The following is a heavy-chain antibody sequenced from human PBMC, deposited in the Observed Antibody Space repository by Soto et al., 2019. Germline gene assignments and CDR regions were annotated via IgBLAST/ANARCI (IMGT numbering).Heavy chain of an antibody. J-gene: IGHJ4*02. CDR2: ISSSSSYI. V-gene: IGHV3-21*01. CDR3: ARDRGTGDTGGYYFDH. Sequence: GGSLRLSCAASGFTFSSYSMNWVRQAPGKGLEWVSSISSSSSYIYYADSVKGRFTISRDNAKNSLYLQMNSLRAEDTAVYYCARDRGTGDTGGYYFDHWGQGTLVTVSS. CDR1: GFTFSSYS. D-gene: IGHD7-27*01.